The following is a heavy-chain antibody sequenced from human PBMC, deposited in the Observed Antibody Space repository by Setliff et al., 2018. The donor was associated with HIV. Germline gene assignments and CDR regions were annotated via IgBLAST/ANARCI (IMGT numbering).Heavy chain of an antibody. Sequence: GGSLRLSCAASGITVSSNYMSWVRQAPGKGLEWVSVIYSGGSTYYADSVKGRFTISRDNSKNTVYLQMNTLRPDDTAVYFCATGCSGGSCFDHWGQGNVVTVSS. CDR1: GITVSSNY. CDR2: IYSGGST. V-gene: IGHV3-53*01. D-gene: IGHD2-15*01. CDR3: ATGCSGGSCFDH. J-gene: IGHJ4*02.